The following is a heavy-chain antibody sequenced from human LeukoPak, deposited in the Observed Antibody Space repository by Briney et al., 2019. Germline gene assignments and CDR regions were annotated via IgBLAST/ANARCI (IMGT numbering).Heavy chain of an antibody. D-gene: IGHD1-1*01. V-gene: IGHV4-31*03. Sequence: SETLSLTCTVSGGSISSGGYYWSWIRQHPGKGLEWIGYIYYSGSTYYNPSLKSRVTISVDTSKNQFSLKLSSVTAADTAVYYCARGRGGWRRNWNVSPSFDYWGQGTLVTVSS. CDR1: GGSISSGGYY. CDR2: IYYSGST. J-gene: IGHJ4*02. CDR3: ARGRGGWRRNWNVSPSFDY.